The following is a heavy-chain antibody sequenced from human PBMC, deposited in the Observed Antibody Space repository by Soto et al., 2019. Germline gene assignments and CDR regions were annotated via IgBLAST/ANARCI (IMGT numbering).Heavy chain of an antibody. CDR2: IDNDGSGT. CDR1: GIIFTNYW. J-gene: IGHJ3*02. D-gene: IGHD6-19*01. V-gene: IGHV3-74*01. Sequence: GGSLRLSCAASGIIFTNYWMHWVRQAPGKGLVWVSRIDNDGSGTSYADSVKGRFTISRDNAKNTVYLQMNSLRAEDTAVYYCAKGGSNGWYDAFDIWGQGQWSPSPQ. CDR3: AKGGSNGWYDAFDI.